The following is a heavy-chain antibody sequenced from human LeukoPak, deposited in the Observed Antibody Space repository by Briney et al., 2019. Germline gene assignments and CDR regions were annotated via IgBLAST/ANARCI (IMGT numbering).Heavy chain of an antibody. CDR2: IYYSGST. CDR1: GGSISSYY. D-gene: IGHD3-10*01. Sequence: SETLSLTCTVSGGSISSYYWSWIRQPPGKGLEWIGYIYYSGSTNYNPSLKSRVTISVDTFKNQFSLKLSSVTAADTAVYYCARFDYYGSGRRFDLWGRGTLVTVSS. CDR3: ARFDYYGSGRRFDL. J-gene: IGHJ2*01. V-gene: IGHV4-59*01.